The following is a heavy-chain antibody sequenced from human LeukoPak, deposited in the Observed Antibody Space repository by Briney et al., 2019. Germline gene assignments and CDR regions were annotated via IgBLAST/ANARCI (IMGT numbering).Heavy chain of an antibody. Sequence: PGGSLRLSCAASGFTFSSNGMHWVRQAPGKGLEWVAVISYDGSNKDYADSVKGRFTISRDNSKKTLYLQMNSLRAEDTAVYYCARGQPGFYYYGMDVWGQGTTVTVSS. J-gene: IGHJ6*02. D-gene: IGHD1-1*01. CDR1: GFTFSSNG. CDR2: ISYDGSNK. V-gene: IGHV3-30*03. CDR3: ARGQPGFYYYGMDV.